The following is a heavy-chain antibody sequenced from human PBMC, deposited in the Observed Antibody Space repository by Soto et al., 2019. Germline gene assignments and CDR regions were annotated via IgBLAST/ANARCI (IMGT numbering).Heavy chain of an antibody. CDR3: ERDAGIFGVVSWFDP. V-gene: IGHV4-59*01. D-gene: IGHD3-3*01. CDR2: IYYSGST. Sequence: PSETLSLTCTVSGGSISSYYWSWIRQPPGKGLEWIGYIYYSGSTNYNPSLKSRVTISVDTSKNQFSLKLSSVTAADTAVYYCERDAGIFGVVSWFDPWGQGTLVNVSS. J-gene: IGHJ5*02. CDR1: GGSISSYY.